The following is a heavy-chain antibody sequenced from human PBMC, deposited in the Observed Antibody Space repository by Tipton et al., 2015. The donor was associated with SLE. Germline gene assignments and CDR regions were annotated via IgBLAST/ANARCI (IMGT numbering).Heavy chain of an antibody. CDR3: ASTSTVTTDLDAFDI. V-gene: IGHV1-2*06. J-gene: IGHJ3*02. CDR1: GYTFTGYY. CDR2: INPYSGGT. Sequence: QSGAEVKKPGASVKVSCKASGYTFTGYYMHWVRQAPGQGLEWMGRINPYSGGTNYAQKFQGRVTMTRDTSISTAYMELSRLRSDDTAVYYCASTSTVTTDLDAFDIWGQGTMVTVSS. D-gene: IGHD4-17*01.